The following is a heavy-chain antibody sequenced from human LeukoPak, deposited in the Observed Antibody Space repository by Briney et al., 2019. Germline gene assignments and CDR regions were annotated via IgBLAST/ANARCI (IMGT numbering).Heavy chain of an antibody. D-gene: IGHD3-3*01. J-gene: IGHJ6*03. CDR1: GFTFSNYG. CDR2: IWYDGKHQ. CDR3: AKGPTQVLRFLRDGETYYMDV. V-gene: IGHV3-33*06. Sequence: RTGGSLRLSCAASGFTFSNYGMHWVRQAPGRGLECVAVIWYDGKHQYYADSVKGRFNISRDNPKNMLYLQMNSLRVEDTAVYYCAKGPTQVLRFLRDGETYYMDVWGKGTSVLVSS.